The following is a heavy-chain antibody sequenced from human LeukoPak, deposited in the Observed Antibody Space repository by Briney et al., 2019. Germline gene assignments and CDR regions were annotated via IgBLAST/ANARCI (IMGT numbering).Heavy chain of an antibody. CDR1: GFTVSSNY. J-gene: IGHJ6*03. D-gene: IGHD4-17*01. V-gene: IGHV3-53*01. CDR2: IYSGGST. Sequence: GGSLRLSCAASGFTVSSNYMSWVRQAPGKGLEWVSVIYSGGSTYYADSVKGRFTISRDNSKNTLYLQMNSLRAEDTAVYYCARSPDYGDYPDYYYYYYMDVWGKGTTVTVSS. CDR3: ARSPDYGDYPDYYYYYYMDV.